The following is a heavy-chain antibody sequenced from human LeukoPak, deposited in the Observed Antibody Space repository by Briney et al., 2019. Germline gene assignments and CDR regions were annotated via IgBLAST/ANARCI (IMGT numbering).Heavy chain of an antibody. CDR2: ISGSGGST. CDR3: AKDHRSRYYDSSGYFDY. CDR1: GFTFSSYA. V-gene: IGHV3-23*01. Sequence: GGSLRLSCAASGFTFSSYAMSWVRQAPGKGLEWVSAISGSGGSTYYADSVKGRFTISRDNSKNTLYLQMNSLRAEDTAVYYCAKDHRSRYYDSSGYFDYWGQGTPVTVSS. D-gene: IGHD3-22*01. J-gene: IGHJ4*02.